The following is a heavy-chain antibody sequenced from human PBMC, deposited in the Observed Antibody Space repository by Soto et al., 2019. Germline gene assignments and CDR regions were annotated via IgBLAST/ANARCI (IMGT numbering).Heavy chain of an antibody. J-gene: IGHJ4*02. CDR2: ISGTGDST. D-gene: IGHD3-22*01. CDR1: GFTFSIYA. Sequence: PGGSLRLSCAASGFTFSIYAMSWFRQAPGKGLEWVSAISGTGDSTYYADSVKGRFTISRDNSKNTLYLQINSLRAEDTAVYYCAKDRDSSGYYYRNYWGQGTLITVSS. CDR3: AKDRDSSGYYYRNY. V-gene: IGHV3-23*01.